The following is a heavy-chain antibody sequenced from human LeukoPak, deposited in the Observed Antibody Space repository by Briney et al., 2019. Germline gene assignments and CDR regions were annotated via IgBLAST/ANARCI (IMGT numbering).Heavy chain of an antibody. CDR3: ATAVFGGYAIDP. Sequence: ASVKVSCKVSGYTLTELSMHWVRQAPGKGLEWTGGFDPEDGETIYAQKFQGRVTMTEDTSTDTAYMELSSLRSEDTAVYYCATAVFGGYAIDPWGQGTLVTVSS. D-gene: IGHD3-22*01. J-gene: IGHJ5*02. V-gene: IGHV1-24*01. CDR1: GYTLTELS. CDR2: FDPEDGET.